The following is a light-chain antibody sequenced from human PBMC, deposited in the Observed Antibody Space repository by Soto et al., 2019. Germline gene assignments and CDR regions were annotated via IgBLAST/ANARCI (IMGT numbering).Light chain of an antibody. CDR2: AAS. V-gene: IGKV3-20*01. Sequence: EIVFTQSPVTLSFSPGEGATLSCRASQTVSKNYLAWYQQKAGQAPRLVIYAASTRATGIPDRFSGSGSGTDFTLTICRLEPEDFAVFYCQQYAVSPITLGQGTRLEIK. J-gene: IGKJ5*01. CDR3: QQYAVSPIT. CDR1: QTVSKNY.